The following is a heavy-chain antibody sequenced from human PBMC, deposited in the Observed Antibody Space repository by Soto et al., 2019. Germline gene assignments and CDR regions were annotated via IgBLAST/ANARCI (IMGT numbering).Heavy chain of an antibody. V-gene: IGHV3-33*01. Sequence: QVQLVESGGGVVQPGRSLRLSCAASGFTFSSYGMHWVRQAPGKGLEWVAVIWSDGSNKYNGDSVKGRFTISRDNSKNXLYLQMNSLRAEDTAVYYCARDPPEDSRGYFALDMWGQGTMVTVSS. CDR3: ARDPPEDSRGYFALDM. CDR2: IWSDGSNK. CDR1: GFTFSSYG. J-gene: IGHJ3*02. D-gene: IGHD3-22*01.